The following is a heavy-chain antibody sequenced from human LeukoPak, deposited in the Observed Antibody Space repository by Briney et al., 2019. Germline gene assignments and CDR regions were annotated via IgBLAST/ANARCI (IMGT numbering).Heavy chain of an antibody. D-gene: IGHD6-13*01. Sequence: GGSLRLSCAASGFTFSSYNMNWVRQAPGKGLEWVSSISSSSTYIYYAESMKGRFTISRDNAKNSLYLQMNSLRAEDTAVYYCARDPGTDGSRWYVLDNWGQGTLDTVSS. CDR3: ARDPGTDGSRWYVLDN. CDR1: GFTFSSYN. CDR2: ISSSSTYI. V-gene: IGHV3-21*01. J-gene: IGHJ4*02.